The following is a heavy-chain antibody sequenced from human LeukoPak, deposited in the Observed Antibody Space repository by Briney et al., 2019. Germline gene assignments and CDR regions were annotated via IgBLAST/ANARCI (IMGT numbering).Heavy chain of an antibody. Sequence: XGSLRLSCAASGFTFSTYAMSWVRQAPGKGPEWVGRIKSQTNGATTDYAAPVKDRFTISRDDSTNTVYLQINSLQTEDTAVYYCTTLAAAGSPGPDYWGQGTLVTVSS. J-gene: IGHJ4*02. CDR3: TTLAAAGSPGPDY. V-gene: IGHV3-15*01. CDR2: IKSQTNGATT. CDR1: GFTFSTYA. D-gene: IGHD6-25*01.